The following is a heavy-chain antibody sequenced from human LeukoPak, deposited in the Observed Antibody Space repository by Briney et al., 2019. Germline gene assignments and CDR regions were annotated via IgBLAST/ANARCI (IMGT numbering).Heavy chain of an antibody. D-gene: IGHD3-10*01. CDR1: GGSISRSGFS. J-gene: IGHJ2*01. CDR3: ASSHFGSGVTPRYFDL. V-gene: IGHV4-30-2*01. CDR2: IYDTGIT. Sequence: SQTLSLTCTVSGGSISRSGFSWSWIRQPPGKGLEWIAYIYDTGITYYNPSFKSRVTLSVDRSKNQFSLAMRSVAAADTAVYYCASSHFGSGVTPRYFDLWGRGSLVTVSS.